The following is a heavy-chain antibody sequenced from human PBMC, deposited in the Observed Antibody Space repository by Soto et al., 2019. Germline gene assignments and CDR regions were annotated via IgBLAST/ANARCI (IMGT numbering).Heavy chain of an antibody. V-gene: IGHV1-69*01. D-gene: IGHD1-26*01. CDR3: ASLRLEPEGANLPLTFGLDV. CDR1: GDAFTGHA. Sequence: QVQLVQSAAEVKKPGSSVRVSCKASGDAFTGHAITWVRQAPAQGLEWLGVITPILGTANYAPNFQGRVTITADDSASTDFLDLSSLKFDDTAVYYCASLRLEPEGANLPLTFGLDVWGQGTTVTVSS. J-gene: IGHJ6*02. CDR2: ITPILGTA.